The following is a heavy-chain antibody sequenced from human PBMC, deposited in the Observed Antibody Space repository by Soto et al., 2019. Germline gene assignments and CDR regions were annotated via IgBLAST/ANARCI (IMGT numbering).Heavy chain of an antibody. D-gene: IGHD3-3*01. CDR1: GGSLTRFY. J-gene: IGHJ5*02. CDR3: ARVLFGRGNWFDP. CDR2: IYYSGST. V-gene: IGHV4-59*01. Sequence: SETPSPPCTVSGGSLTRFYWSWIRPPPGKGLEWIGYIYYSGSTNYNPSLKSRVTISVDTSKNQFSLKLSSVTAADTAVYYCARVLFGRGNWFDPWGQGTLVTVSS.